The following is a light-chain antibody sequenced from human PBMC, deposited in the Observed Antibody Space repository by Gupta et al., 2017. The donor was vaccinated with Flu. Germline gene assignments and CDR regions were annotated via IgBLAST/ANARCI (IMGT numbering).Light chain of an antibody. CDR1: QTVNSD. V-gene: IGKV3-15*01. CDR3: QYHDDWPIA. J-gene: IGKJ4*01. CDR2: GAS. Sequence: EIVLTLSPSTLSVSPGERSTLSFRASQTVNSDLASYQKKAGQAPRLLIYGASTTASGVPDRISGSAFATDISLTISMRHSEDFAVYCCQYHDDWPIAFGGGT.